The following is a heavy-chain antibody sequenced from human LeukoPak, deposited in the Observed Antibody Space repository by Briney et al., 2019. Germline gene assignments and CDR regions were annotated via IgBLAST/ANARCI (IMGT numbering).Heavy chain of an antibody. D-gene: IGHD6-13*01. CDR2: ISGSGGST. Sequence: PGGSLRLSCAASGFTFSSYAMSWVRQAPGKGLEWVSAISGSGGSTYYADSVKGRFTISRDNSKNTLYLQMNSLRAEDTAGYYCAKDRSSSWYWGDDYWGQGTLVTVSS. V-gene: IGHV3-23*01. CDR1: GFTFSSYA. CDR3: AKDRSSSWYWGDDY. J-gene: IGHJ4*02.